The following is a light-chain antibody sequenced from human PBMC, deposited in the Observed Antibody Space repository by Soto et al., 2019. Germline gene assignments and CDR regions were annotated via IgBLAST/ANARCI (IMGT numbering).Light chain of an antibody. J-gene: IGKJ1*01. CDR1: QTIGSTY. Sequence: EIVLTRSPGTLSLSPGETATLSCRASQTIGSTYLAWYQQKPGQAPRLLIFATSSRATGIPDRFSGSGSGTDFTLSISRLEPEDFAVYYCQQRSTWPQTFGQGTKVDIK. CDR2: ATS. CDR3: QQRSTWPQT. V-gene: IGKV3D-20*02.